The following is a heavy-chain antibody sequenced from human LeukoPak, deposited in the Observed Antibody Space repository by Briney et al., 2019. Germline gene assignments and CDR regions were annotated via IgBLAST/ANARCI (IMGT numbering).Heavy chain of an antibody. CDR2: IYYCGST. V-gene: IGHV4-59*01. CDR1: GGSISSYY. D-gene: IGHD1-7*01. Sequence: SETLSLTCTVSGGSISSYYWSWIRQPPGKGLEWIGYIYYCGSTNYNPSLKSRVTISVDTSKNQFSLKLSSVTAADTAVYYCASGNYRDAFDIWGQGTMVTVSS. CDR3: ASGNYRDAFDI. J-gene: IGHJ3*02.